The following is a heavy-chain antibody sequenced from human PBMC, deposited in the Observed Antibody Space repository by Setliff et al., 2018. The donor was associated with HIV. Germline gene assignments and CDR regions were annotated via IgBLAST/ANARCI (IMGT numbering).Heavy chain of an antibody. V-gene: IGHV3-30*18. CDR2: ISYDGTTA. J-gene: IGHJ4*02. Sequence: GGSLRLSCAASGFNFRSYSLHWVRQAPGEGLEWVAVISYDGTTAYYADSVKGRFTASRDNSKNTLYLQMDSLRLDDTAVYYCTKNLYRSPWSPLDYWGQGTLVTVSS. D-gene: IGHD6-19*01. CDR1: GFNFRSYS. CDR3: TKNLYRSPWSPLDY.